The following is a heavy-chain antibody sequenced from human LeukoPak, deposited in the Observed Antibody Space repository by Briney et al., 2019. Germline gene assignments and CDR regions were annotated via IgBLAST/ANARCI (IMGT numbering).Heavy chain of an antibody. CDR2: INPNSGGT. CDR3: ARGSVELATLGGLEASTYWYFDL. J-gene: IGHJ2*01. Sequence: ASVKVSCKASGYTFIGYYMHWVRQAPGQGLEWLGWINPNSGGTKYAQKFQGWVTLTTDPSIRTAYMALNSLGPDDTAVYYCARGSVELATLGGLEASTYWYFDLWGRGTLVTVSS. CDR1: GYTFIGYY. D-gene: IGHD5-24*01. V-gene: IGHV1-2*04.